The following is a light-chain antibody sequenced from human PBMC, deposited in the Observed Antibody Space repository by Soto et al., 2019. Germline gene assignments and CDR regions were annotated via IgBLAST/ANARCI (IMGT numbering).Light chain of an antibody. CDR3: AAWDDSLNGVI. CDR1: SSNIGSHT. Sequence: QLVLTQPPSASGTPGQRITISCSGSSSNIGSHTVNWHQQVPGTAPKLLIYSNNERPSGVPDRFSGSKSGTSASLAISGLQYGDEADYYCAAWDDSLNGVIFGGGTKLTVL. J-gene: IGLJ2*01. CDR2: SNN. V-gene: IGLV1-44*01.